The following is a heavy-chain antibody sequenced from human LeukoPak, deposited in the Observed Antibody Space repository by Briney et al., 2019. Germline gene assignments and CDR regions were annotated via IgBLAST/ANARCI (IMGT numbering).Heavy chain of an antibody. Sequence: ASVKVSCKASGYTFTGYYMHWVGQAPGQGLDWMGIINPIGGSTSYAQKFQGRVTVTRDTSTSTVYMELSSLRSEDTAVYYCAREEEQLVIWFDPWGQGTLVTVSS. J-gene: IGHJ5*02. D-gene: IGHD6-13*01. CDR1: GYTFTGYY. CDR2: INPIGGST. V-gene: IGHV1-46*01. CDR3: AREEEQLVIWFDP.